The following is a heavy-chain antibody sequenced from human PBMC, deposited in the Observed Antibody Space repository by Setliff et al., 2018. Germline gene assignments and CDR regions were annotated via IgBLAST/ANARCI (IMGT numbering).Heavy chain of an antibody. CDR2: IYHSGSS. V-gene: IGHV4-39*02. CDR1: GGSISSRSYY. Sequence: PSETLSLTCTVSGGSISSRSYYWGWIRQPPGKGLEWIGSIYHSGSSYYNPSLRSRVTISADTSKNHFSLRMTSVTAADTAVYFCAKEHVVISFVNNVHHHYGMDVWGQGTTVTVSS. D-gene: IGHD2-21*01. J-gene: IGHJ6*02. CDR3: AKEHVVISFVNNVHHHYGMDV.